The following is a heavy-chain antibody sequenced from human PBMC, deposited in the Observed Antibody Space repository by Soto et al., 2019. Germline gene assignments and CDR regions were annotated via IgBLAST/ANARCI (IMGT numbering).Heavy chain of an antibody. CDR1: GFTFSSYA. V-gene: IGHV3-23*01. CDR3: AKSRNDYGGDYRPAEYFQH. D-gene: IGHD4-17*01. J-gene: IGHJ1*01. CDR2: ISGSGGST. Sequence: EVQLLESGGGLVQPGGSLRLSCAASGFTFSSYAMSWVRQAPGKGLEWVSAISGSGGSTYLADSVKGRFTMSRDNSKNTLDLQKNKLRVEDTAIYYCAKSRNDYGGDYRPAEYFQHWGQGTLVSVSS.